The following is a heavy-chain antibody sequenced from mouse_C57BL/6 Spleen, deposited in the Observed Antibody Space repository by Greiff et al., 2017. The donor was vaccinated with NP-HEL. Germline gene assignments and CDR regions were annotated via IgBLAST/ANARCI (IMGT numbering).Heavy chain of an antibody. CDR3: ARQYDYDVRGYYFDY. D-gene: IGHD2-4*01. CDR2: ISSGGSYT. Sequence: EVMLVESGGDLVKPGGSLKLSCAASGFTFSSYGMSWVRQTPDKRLEWVATISSGGSYTYYPDSVKGRFTISRDNAKNTLYLQMSSLKSEDTAMYYCARQYDYDVRGYYFDYWGQGTTLTVSS. J-gene: IGHJ2*01. CDR1: GFTFSSYG. V-gene: IGHV5-6*02.